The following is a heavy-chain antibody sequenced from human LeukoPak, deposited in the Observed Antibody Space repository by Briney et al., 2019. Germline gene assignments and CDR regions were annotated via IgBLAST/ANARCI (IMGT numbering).Heavy chain of an antibody. J-gene: IGHJ4*02. CDR2: IIPIFGTA. CDR1: GGTFSSYA. Sequence: ASVKVSCKASGGTFSSYAISWVRQAPGQGLEWMGGIIPIFGTANYAQKFQGRVTITTDESTSTAYMELGSLRSEDTAVYYCASSQLHYYDSSGYPVNWGQGTLVTVSS. CDR3: ASSQLHYYDSSGYPVN. V-gene: IGHV1-69*05. D-gene: IGHD3-22*01.